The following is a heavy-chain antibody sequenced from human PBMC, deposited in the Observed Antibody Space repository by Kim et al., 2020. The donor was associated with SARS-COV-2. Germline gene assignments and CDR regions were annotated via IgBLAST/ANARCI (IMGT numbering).Heavy chain of an antibody. D-gene: IGHD3-9*01. CDR1: GYTFTSYA. CDR3: ARDTGYDILTGWRDAYFDH. Sequence: ASVKVSCKASGYTFTSYAMNWVRQAPGQGLEWMGWINTNTGNPTYAQGFTGRFVFSLDTSVSTPYLQISSLKAEDTAVYYCARDTGYDILTGWRDAYFDHWGQGPLVSGSS. CDR2: INTNTGNP. V-gene: IGHV7-4-1*02. J-gene: IGHJ4*02.